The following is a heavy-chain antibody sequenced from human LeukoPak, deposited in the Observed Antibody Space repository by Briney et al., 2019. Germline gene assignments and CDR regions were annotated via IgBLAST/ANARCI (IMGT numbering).Heavy chain of an antibody. CDR2: IYYSGST. CDR3: ARARAVRHYYMDV. J-gene: IGHJ6*03. Sequence: SETLSLTCTVSGGSISSYYWSWIRQPPGKGLEWIGYIYYSGSTNYNPSLKSRVTISVDTSKNQFSLKLSSVTAADTAVYYCARARAVRHYYMDVWGKGTTVTVSS. V-gene: IGHV4-59*01. CDR1: GGSISSYY. D-gene: IGHD3-10*01.